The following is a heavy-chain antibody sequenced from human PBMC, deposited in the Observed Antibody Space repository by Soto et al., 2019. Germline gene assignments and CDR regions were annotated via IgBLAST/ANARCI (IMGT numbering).Heavy chain of an antibody. CDR3: ARDLGQQLFDY. CDR1: GYTFTSYG. Sequence: QVQLVQSGAEVKKPGASVKVSCKASGYTFTSYGIIWLRQAPGQGLEWMGWISGYNVNKKYAQKLQGRVTMTTDTSTSTAYMELRSLRSDDTAVYYCARDLGQQLFDYWGQGTLVTVSS. V-gene: IGHV1-18*01. J-gene: IGHJ4*02. CDR2: ISGYNVNK. D-gene: IGHD6-13*01.